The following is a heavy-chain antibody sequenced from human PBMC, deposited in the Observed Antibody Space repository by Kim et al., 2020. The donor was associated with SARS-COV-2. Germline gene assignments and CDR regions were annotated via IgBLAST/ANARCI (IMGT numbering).Heavy chain of an antibody. J-gene: IGHJ4*02. Sequence: SETLSLTCDVSGGSITSNSWWSWVRQPPGKGLEWIGDMYHTGSNNYNSSLKSRVTISVDKSKKQFSLKMTSVTAADTAVYFCARRGGLVRFDFWGQGTLVRVS. CDR1: GGSITSNSW. CDR2: MYHTGSN. V-gene: IGHV4-4*02. D-gene: IGHD2-8*02. CDR3: ARRGGLVRFDF.